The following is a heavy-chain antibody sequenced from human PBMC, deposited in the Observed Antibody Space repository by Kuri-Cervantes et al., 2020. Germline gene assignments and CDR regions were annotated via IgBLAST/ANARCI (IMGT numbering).Heavy chain of an antibody. J-gene: IGHJ4*02. Sequence: GESLKISCAASGFTFSDYYMSWIRQAPGKGLEWVSYISSSGSTIYYADSVKGRFTISRGNAKNSLYLQMNSLRAEDTAVYYCARDSQRGPRGGSCTDYWGQGTLVTVSS. V-gene: IGHV3-11*01. CDR1: GFTFSDYY. CDR3: ARDSQRGPRGGSCTDY. D-gene: IGHD2-15*01. CDR2: ISSSGSTI.